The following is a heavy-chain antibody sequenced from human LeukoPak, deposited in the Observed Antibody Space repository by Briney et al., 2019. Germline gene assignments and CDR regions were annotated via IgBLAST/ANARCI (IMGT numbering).Heavy chain of an antibody. CDR1: GYSFIHYW. Sequence: GESLKIASQVSGYSFIHYWIAWVRQMPGEGLVWMGIIYPGDSDARYSPSFQGQVTISVDKSISTAYLQWSSLKASDTAMYYCARLGYYYYYMDVWGKGTTVTVSS. V-gene: IGHV5-51*01. J-gene: IGHJ6*03. CDR2: IYPGDSDA. CDR3: ARLGYYYYYMDV.